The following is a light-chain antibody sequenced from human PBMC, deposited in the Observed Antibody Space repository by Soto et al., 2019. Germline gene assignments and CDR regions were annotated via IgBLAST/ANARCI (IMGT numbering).Light chain of an antibody. Sequence: QLVLAQPSSVSGSPGQSITISCTGTSTDVGGYNYVSWYQHHPGKGPKLIIYEVSNRPSGVSDRFSGSKSGNKASLIISNLEAEDESDYYCGSYTSTDTPFVFGTGTKLTVL. CDR1: STDVGGYNY. V-gene: IGLV2-14*01. CDR2: EVS. CDR3: GSYTSTDTPFV. J-gene: IGLJ1*01.